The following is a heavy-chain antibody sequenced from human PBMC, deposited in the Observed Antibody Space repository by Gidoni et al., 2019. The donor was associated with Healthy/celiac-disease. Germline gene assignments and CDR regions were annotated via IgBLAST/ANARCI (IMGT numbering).Heavy chain of an antibody. Sequence: EVQLLESGGGLVQPGGSLRLSCAASGFTFSSYAMSGVRQAPGKGLEWVSAISGSGGSTYYADSVKGRFTISRDNSKNTLYLQMNSLRAEDTAVYYCAKGQVGGYAFDIWGQGTMVTVSS. V-gene: IGHV3-23*01. CDR2: ISGSGGST. D-gene: IGHD1-26*01. CDR3: AKGQVGGYAFDI. CDR1: GFTFSSYA. J-gene: IGHJ3*02.